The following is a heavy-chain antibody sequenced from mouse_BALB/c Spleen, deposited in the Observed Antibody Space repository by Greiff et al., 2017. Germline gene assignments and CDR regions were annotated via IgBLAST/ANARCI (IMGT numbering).Heavy chain of an antibody. CDR2: ISSGGGST. V-gene: IGHV5-12-1*01. CDR3: ARRRGNYYAMDY. J-gene: IGHJ4*01. Sequence: EVKVVESGGGLVKPGGSLKLSCAASGFAFSSYDMSWVRQTPEKRLEWVAYISSGGGSTYYPDTVKGRFTISRDNAKNTLYLQMSSLKSEDTAMYYCARRRGNYYAMDYWGQGTSVTVSS. D-gene: IGHD2-1*01. CDR1: GFAFSSYD.